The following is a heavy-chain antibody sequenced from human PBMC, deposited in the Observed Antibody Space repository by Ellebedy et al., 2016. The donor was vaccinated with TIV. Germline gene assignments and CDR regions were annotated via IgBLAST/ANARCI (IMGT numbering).Heavy chain of an antibody. V-gene: IGHV3-30*04. J-gene: IGHJ5*02. D-gene: IGHD3-10*01. CDR3: VREGDYYGSGSSPAWFDP. CDR2: ISYDGRNE. Sequence: GGSLRLXXAASGFIFSRYTMHWVRQAPGKGLEWVALISYDGRNEYYAASVKGRFTISRDDFKNTLYLQMNTLSPEDTAVYYCVREGDYYGSGSSPAWFDPWGQGTLVTVSS. CDR1: GFIFSRYT.